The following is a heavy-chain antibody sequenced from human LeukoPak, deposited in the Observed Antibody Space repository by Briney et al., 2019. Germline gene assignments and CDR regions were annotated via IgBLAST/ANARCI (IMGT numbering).Heavy chain of an antibody. J-gene: IGHJ4*02. V-gene: IGHV3-43*01. Sequence: GGSLRLSCAASGFVFYDYTMHWVRHVPGKGLEWGSLISWDGIISYYADSVKGRFTVSRDNSKNSLFLQMKSLRSEDSGLYYCAKEVSGGSYYEWVDYWGQGTLVTVSS. CDR2: ISWDGIIS. CDR3: AKEVSGGSYYEWVDY. D-gene: IGHD1-26*01. CDR1: GFVFYDYT.